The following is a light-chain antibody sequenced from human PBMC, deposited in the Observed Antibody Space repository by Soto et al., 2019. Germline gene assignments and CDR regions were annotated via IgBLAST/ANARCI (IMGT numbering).Light chain of an antibody. CDR2: GNS. Sequence: QSVLTQPPSVPGAPGQRGTISCTGSSSNIGAGYDVHWYQQLPGTAPKLLIYGNSNRPSGVPDRFSSSKSGTSASLAITGLQAEDEADYYCQSYDSSLSAFYVFGAGTKVT. CDR1: SSNIGAGYD. V-gene: IGLV1-40*01. CDR3: QSYDSSLSAFYV. J-gene: IGLJ1*01.